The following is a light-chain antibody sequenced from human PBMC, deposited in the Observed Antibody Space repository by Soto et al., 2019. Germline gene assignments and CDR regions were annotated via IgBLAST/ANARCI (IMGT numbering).Light chain of an antibody. J-gene: IGLJ2*01. Sequence: QSALTQPRSVSGSPGQSVTISCSGTTSDVGNYNYVSWYQQHPGKAPKLIIYDVTKRPSGVPDRFSGSKSGNTASLIISGLQTEDEAHYYCCSSASGYTAVVFGGGTKVTVL. V-gene: IGLV2-11*01. CDR3: CSSASGYTAVV. CDR1: TSDVGNYNY. CDR2: DVT.